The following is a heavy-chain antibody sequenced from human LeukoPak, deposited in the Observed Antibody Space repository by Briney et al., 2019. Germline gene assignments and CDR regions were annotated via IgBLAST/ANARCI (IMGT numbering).Heavy chain of an antibody. CDR2: ISYDGSNK. Sequence: GRSLRLSCAASGFTFSSYGMHWVRQAPGKGLEWVAVISYDGSNKYYADSVKGRFTISRDNSKNTLYLQMNSLRAEDTAVYYCAKGSFGLQIDHWGQGTLVTVSS. CDR3: AKGSFGLQIDH. D-gene: IGHD5-24*01. J-gene: IGHJ4*02. V-gene: IGHV3-30*18. CDR1: GFTFSSYG.